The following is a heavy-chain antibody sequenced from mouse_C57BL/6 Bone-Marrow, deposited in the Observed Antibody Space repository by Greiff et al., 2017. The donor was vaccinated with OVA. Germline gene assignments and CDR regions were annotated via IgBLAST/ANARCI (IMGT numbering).Heavy chain of an antibody. CDR2: INPTDGHT. CDR3: ARRRRGATWFAY. J-gene: IGHJ3*01. Sequence: QVQLQQSGAELAKPGASVTLSCKASGYTFTSYWMHWVKQRPGQGLEWIGYINPTDGHTKSIQKFKDKATFTADKSSTTAYMQLSSLTDEDSAVDYCARRRRGATWFAYWGQGTLVTVSA. V-gene: IGHV1-7*01. CDR1: GYTFTSYW.